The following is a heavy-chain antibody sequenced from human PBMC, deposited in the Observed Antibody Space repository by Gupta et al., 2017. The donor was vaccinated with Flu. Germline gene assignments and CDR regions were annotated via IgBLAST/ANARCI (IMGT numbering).Heavy chain of an antibody. D-gene: IGHD3-22*01. CDR1: FSAYY. V-gene: IGHV4-34*01. CDR2: INHSGDT. J-gene: IGHJ6*02. Sequence: FSAYYWTWIRQAPGKGLEWIGEINHSGDTNYNPSLKSRVTMSVETSKNQFSLKLSSVTAADTAMYYCARFWYDSSALKYYYYGMDVWGQGTTVTVSS. CDR3: ARFWYDSSALKYYYYGMDV.